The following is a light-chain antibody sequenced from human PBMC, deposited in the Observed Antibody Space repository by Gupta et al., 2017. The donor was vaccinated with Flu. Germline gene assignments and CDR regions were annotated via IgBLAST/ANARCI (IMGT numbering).Light chain of an antibody. CDR3: QSYDSTTYV. Sequence: MLTQPPSVSESPGKTLTISCTHIGGSIASYYVQWYQQRPGSVPTTVIYEHKKRPPGVPDRFSGAIHISSNSASLTISGLKTEDEADYYCQSYDSTTYVFGTGTKVTVL. J-gene: IGLJ1*01. CDR1: GGSIASYY. CDR2: EHK. V-gene: IGLV6-57*03.